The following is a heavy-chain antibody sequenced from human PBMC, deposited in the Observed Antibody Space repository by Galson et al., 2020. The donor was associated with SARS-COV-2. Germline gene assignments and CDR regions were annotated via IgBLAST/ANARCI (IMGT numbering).Heavy chain of an antibody. CDR2: ISHHGADQ. CDR1: GFQFSDYA. D-gene: IGHD3-9*01. Sequence: TGGSLRLSCVASGFQFSDYAMHWVRQPPGKGLEWLARISHHGADQYYADSVKGRLTVSRDNSKNTLFLQIGSLRPEDTAVYFCAKITGRYFGACHFWGRGTKVTVSS. J-gene: IGHJ3*01. CDR3: AKITGRYFGACHF. V-gene: IGHV3-30-3*01.